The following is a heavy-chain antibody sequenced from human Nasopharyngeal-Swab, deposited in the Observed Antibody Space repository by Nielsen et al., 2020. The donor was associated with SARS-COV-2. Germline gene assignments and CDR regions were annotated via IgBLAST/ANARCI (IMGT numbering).Heavy chain of an antibody. CDR3: ARIPPPDYGDYVWARDDDDAFDI. D-gene: IGHD4-17*01. V-gene: IGHV4-61*01. CDR2: IYYSGST. CDR1: GGSVSSGSYY. J-gene: IGHJ3*02. Sequence: SETLSLTCTVSGGSVSSGSYYWSWIRQPPGKGLEWIGYIYYSGSTNYNPSLKSRVTISVDTSKNQFSLKLSSVTAADTAVYYCARIPPPDYGDYVWARDDDDAFDIWGQGTMVTVSS.